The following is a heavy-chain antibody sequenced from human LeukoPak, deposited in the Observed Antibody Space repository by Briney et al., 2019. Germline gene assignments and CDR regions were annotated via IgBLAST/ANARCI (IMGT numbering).Heavy chain of an antibody. CDR2: IMRTAADVT. CDR3: VRDWSYAFDL. Sequence: GGSLRLSCAASGFTFSSYTMNWVRQAPGKGLEWISYIMRTAADVTSYADSVEGRFSISRDDAKNSLYLQMNSLRDDDTAVYYCVRDWSYAFDLWGQGTMVTVSS. J-gene: IGHJ3*01. CDR1: GFTFSSYT. V-gene: IGHV3-48*02.